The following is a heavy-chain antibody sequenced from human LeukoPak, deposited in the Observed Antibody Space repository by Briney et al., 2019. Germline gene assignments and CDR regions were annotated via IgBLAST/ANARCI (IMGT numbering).Heavy chain of an antibody. D-gene: IGHD3-22*01. Sequence: SETLSLTCTVSGGSISGYYWTWIRQPPGKGLEWIGSIYYSGSTYYNPSLKSRVTISVDTSKNQFSLKLSSVTAADTAVYYCAGYSSGYFNWFDPWGQGTLVTVSS. CDR2: IYYSGST. V-gene: IGHV4-39*07. J-gene: IGHJ5*02. CDR1: GGSISGYY. CDR3: AGYSSGYFNWFDP.